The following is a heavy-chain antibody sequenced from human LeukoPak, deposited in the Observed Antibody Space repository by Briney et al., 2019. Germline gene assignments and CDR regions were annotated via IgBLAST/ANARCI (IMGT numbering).Heavy chain of an antibody. CDR2: ISSSSSYI. CDR3: ARAVAANWFDP. CDR1: LFTFSSYS. Sequence: KPGGSLRLSCAASLFTFSSYSMHWVRQAPGKGLEWVSSISSSSSYIYYADSVKGRFTISRDNAKNSLYLQMNSLRAEDTAVYYCARAVAANWFDPWGQGTLVTVSS. J-gene: IGHJ5*02. D-gene: IGHD6-19*01. V-gene: IGHV3-21*01.